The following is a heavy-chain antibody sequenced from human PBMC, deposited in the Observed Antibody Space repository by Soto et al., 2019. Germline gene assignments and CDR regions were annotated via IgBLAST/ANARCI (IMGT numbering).Heavy chain of an antibody. CDR1: GFTFSRYD. CDR3: ARGGETGFDY. J-gene: IGHJ4*02. V-gene: IGHV3-13*01. CDR2: ISSAGAT. Sequence: ESGGGLVQPGGSLRLSCAASGFTFSRYDMHWVRQATGKGLEWVSAISSAGATFYAGSVKGRFTISRENAKNSLYLQMNSLRAGDTAVYYCARGGETGFDYWGQGTLVTVSS. D-gene: IGHD3-16*01.